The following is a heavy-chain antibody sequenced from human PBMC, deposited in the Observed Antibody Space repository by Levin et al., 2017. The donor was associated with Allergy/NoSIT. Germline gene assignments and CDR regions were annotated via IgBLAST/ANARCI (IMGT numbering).Heavy chain of an antibody. J-gene: IGHJ3*02. V-gene: IGHV3-21*01. D-gene: IGHD2-21*02. Sequence: PGGSLRLSCAASGFTFSSYSMNWVRQAPGKGLEWVSSISSSSSYIYYADSVKGRFTISRDNAKNSLYLQMNSLRAEDTAVYYCARDCYGDVVVTATDAFDIWGQGTMVTVSS. CDR2: ISSSSSYI. CDR1: GFTFSSYS. CDR3: ARDCYGDVVVTATDAFDI.